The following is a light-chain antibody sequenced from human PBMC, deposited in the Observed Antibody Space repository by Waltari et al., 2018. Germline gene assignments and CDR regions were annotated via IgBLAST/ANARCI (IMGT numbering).Light chain of an antibody. J-gene: IGLJ2*01. CDR2: DVS. CDR1: SSHVGGYNF. CDR3: SSYTSSSTRV. V-gene: IGLV2-14*03. Sequence: QSALTQPASVSWSPGQSITIPCTGTSSHVGGYNFVSWYQQHPGKTPKLMIYDVSNRPSGVSNRFSGAKSGNTASLTISGLQAEDEADYYCSSYTSSSTRVFGGGTKLTVL.